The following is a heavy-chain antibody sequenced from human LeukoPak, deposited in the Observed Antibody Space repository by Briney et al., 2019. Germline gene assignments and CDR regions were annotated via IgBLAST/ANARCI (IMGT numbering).Heavy chain of an antibody. CDR3: ARYIAVAGTGNWFDP. V-gene: IGHV3-7*01. CDR1: GFTFSSYG. D-gene: IGHD6-19*01. Sequence: PGRSLRLSCAASGFTFSSYGMSWVRQAPGKGLEWVANIKQDGSEKYYVDSVKGRFTISRDNAKNSLYLQMNSLRAEDTAVYYCARYIAVAGTGNWFDPWGQGTLVTVSS. J-gene: IGHJ5*02. CDR2: IKQDGSEK.